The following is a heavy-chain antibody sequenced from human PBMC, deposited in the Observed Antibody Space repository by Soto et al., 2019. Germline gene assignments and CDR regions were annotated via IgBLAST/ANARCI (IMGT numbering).Heavy chain of an antibody. CDR2: IYHSGNT. Sequence: QVQLQESGPGLVKPSGTVSLSCAVSGDSIRSRNWWSWVRQSPGKGLGRVGEIYHSGNTNYNASLKSRVIISLDDSKNQFSLRLSSVTAADTAVYYCARARTDGEGFGYYYGMDVWGQGTTVTVSS. CDR3: ARARTDGEGFGYYYGMDV. CDR1: GDSIRSRNW. V-gene: IGHV4-4*02. D-gene: IGHD3-10*01. J-gene: IGHJ6*02.